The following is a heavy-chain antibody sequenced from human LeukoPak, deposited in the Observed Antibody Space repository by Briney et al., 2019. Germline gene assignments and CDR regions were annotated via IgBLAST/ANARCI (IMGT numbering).Heavy chain of an antibody. Sequence: PGGSLRLSCAASGFTFSSYAMSWVRQAPGKGLEWVSYISSSSSTIYYADSVKGRFTISRDNAKNSLYLQMNSLRAEDTAVYYCARANRQDAFDIWGQGTMVTVSS. CDR3: ARANRQDAFDI. J-gene: IGHJ3*02. CDR2: ISSSSSTI. D-gene: IGHD1-14*01. CDR1: GFTFSSYA. V-gene: IGHV3-48*01.